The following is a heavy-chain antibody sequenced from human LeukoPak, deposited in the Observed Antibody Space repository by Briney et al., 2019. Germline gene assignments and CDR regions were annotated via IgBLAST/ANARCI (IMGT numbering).Heavy chain of an antibody. J-gene: IGHJ6*03. Sequence: GGSLRLSCAASDFTFKTYDMNWVRQAPGKGLEWVSSISSSSSYIYYADSVKGRFTISRDNPKNSPYLQMNSLRAEDTSIYYCAREGHSYSSMEVWGKGTTVTVSS. CDR2: ISSSSSYI. V-gene: IGHV3-21*01. CDR3: AREGHSYSSMEV. CDR1: DFTFKTYD.